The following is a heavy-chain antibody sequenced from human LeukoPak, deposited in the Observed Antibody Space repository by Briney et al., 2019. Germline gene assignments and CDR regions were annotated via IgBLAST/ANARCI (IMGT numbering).Heavy chain of an antibody. CDR1: GFTFTSSA. CDR3: ARARGMVFDP. J-gene: IGHJ5*02. Sequence: SVKVSCKASGFTFTSSAMQWVRQARGQRLEWIGWIIVGSGNTNYAQKFQERVTITRDMSTSTAYMELSSLRSEDTAVYYCARARGMVFDPWGQGTLVTVSS. D-gene: IGHD3-16*01. V-gene: IGHV1-58*02. CDR2: IIVGSGNT.